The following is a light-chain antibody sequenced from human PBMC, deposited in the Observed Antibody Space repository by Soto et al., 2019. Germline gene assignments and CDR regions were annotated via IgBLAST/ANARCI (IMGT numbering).Light chain of an antibody. J-gene: IGLJ2*01. V-gene: IGLV1-40*01. CDR3: QSYDSSLSGSVV. Sequence: QSVLTQPPSVSGAPGQRVTISCTGTSSNIGAGYDLHWYQQLPGTAPKLLIYGNSNRPSGVPDRFSGSKSGTSASLAITGLQAEDEADYYCQSYDSSLSGSVVFGGGTELTLL. CDR2: GNS. CDR1: SSNIGAGYD.